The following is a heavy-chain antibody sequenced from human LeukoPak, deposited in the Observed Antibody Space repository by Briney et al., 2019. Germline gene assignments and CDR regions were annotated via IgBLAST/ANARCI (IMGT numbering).Heavy chain of an antibody. V-gene: IGHV4-31*03. Sequence: PSETLSLTCTVSGGSIGSGGYYWSWIRQHPGKGLEWIGYIYYSGSTYYNPSLKSRVTISVDTSKNQFSLKLSSVTAADTAVYYCARVFWSGYSTIDYWGQGTLVTVSS. CDR2: IYYSGST. CDR1: GGSIGSGGYY. CDR3: ARVFWSGYSTIDY. D-gene: IGHD3-3*01. J-gene: IGHJ4*02.